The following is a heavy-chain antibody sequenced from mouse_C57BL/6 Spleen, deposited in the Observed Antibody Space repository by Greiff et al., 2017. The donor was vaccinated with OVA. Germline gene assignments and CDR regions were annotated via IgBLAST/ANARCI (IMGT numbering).Heavy chain of an antibody. J-gene: IGHJ2*01. CDR1: GFTFSSYA. CDR2: ISDGGSYT. V-gene: IGHV5-4*01. CDR3: ARDLDY. Sequence: EVQGVESGGGLVKPGGSLKLSCAASGFTFSSYAMSWVRQTPEKRLEWVATISDGGSYTYYPDNVKGRFTISRDNAKNNLYLQMSNLKSEDTAMYYCARDLDYWGQGTTLTVSS.